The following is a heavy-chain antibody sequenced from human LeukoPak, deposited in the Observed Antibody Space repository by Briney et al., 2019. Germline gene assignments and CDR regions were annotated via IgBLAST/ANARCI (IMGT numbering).Heavy chain of an antibody. CDR1: GYTFTGYY. CDR2: INPNIGGT. V-gene: IGHV1-2*02. J-gene: IGHJ6*03. D-gene: IGHD5-12*01. CDR3: ARGIMATNWIYYYYNYMDV. Sequence: ASVKVSCKASGYTFTGYYMHWVRQAPGQGLEWMGWINPNIGGTNSAQKFQGRVTMTKDTSISTAYMVLSRLRSDDTAVYYCARGIMATNWIYYYYNYMDVWGKGTTVTVSS.